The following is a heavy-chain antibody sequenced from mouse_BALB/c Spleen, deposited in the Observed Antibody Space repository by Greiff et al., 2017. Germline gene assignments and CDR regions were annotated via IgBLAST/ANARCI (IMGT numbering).Heavy chain of an antibody. Sequence: EVKLVESGGGLVKPGGSLKLSCAASGFAFSSYDMSWVRQTPEKRLEWVAYISSGGGSTYYPDTVKGRFTISRDNAKNTLYLQMSSLKSEDTAMYYCARHGDYRYDVGYWGQGTTLTVSS. D-gene: IGHD2-14*01. CDR3: ARHGDYRYDVGY. CDR2: ISSGGGST. J-gene: IGHJ2*01. CDR1: GFAFSSYD. V-gene: IGHV5-12-1*01.